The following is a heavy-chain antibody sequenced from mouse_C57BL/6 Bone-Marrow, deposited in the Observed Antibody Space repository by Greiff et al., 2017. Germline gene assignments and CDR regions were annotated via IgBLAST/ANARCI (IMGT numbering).Heavy chain of an antibody. CDR2: INPSRGYT. V-gene: IGHV1-7*01. Sequence: QVTLKESGAELAKPGASVKLSCKASGYTFTSYWMHWVKQRPGQGLEWIGYINPSRGYTNYNQKLKDKATLTADKSSSTAYMQLSSLTYEDSAVYYCARRLLTGHFDYWGQGTTLTVSS. CDR3: ARRLLTGHFDY. CDR1: GYTFTSYW. J-gene: IGHJ2*01. D-gene: IGHD1-1*01.